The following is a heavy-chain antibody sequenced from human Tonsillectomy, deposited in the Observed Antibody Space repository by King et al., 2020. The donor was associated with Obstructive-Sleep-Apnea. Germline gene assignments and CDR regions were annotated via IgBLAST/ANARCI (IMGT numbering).Heavy chain of an antibody. V-gene: IGHV4-34*01. CDR3: AREGDILWFGELLSKHFDY. J-gene: IGHJ4*02. D-gene: IGHD3-10*01. Sequence: VQLQQWGAGLLKPSETLSLTCAVYGGSFSGYYWSWIRQPPGKGLEWIGEINHSGSTNYNPSLKSRVTISVDTSKNQFSLKLRSVTAADTAVYYCAREGDILWFGELLSKHFDYWGQGTLVTVSS. CDR2: INHSGST. CDR1: GGSFSGYY.